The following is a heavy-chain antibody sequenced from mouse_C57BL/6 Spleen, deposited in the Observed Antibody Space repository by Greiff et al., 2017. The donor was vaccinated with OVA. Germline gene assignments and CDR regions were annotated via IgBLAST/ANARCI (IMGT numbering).Heavy chain of an antibody. Sequence: EVQGVESGGDLVKPGGSLKLSCAASGFTFSSYGMSWVRQTPDKRLERVATISSGGSYTYYPDSVKGRFTISRDNAKNTLYLQMSSLKSEDTAMYYCARSYYYGSSPYYFDYWGQGTTLTVSS. V-gene: IGHV5-6*01. CDR3: ARSYYYGSSPYYFDY. D-gene: IGHD1-1*01. CDR1: GFTFSSYG. J-gene: IGHJ2*01. CDR2: ISSGGSYT.